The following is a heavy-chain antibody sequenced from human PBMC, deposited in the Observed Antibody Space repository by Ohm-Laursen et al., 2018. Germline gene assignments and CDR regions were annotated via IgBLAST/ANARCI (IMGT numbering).Heavy chain of an antibody. CDR2: INHRGST. V-gene: IGHV4-34*01. J-gene: IGHJ4*02. Sequence: SDTLSLTCTVSGGSFTGHYWSWIRQPPGKGLEWIGEINHRGSTNYNPSLKSRVTISVDTSKNQFSLKLSSVTAADTAVYFCGRRFDFWGQGTLVTVSS. CDR3: GRRFDF. CDR1: GGSFTGHY.